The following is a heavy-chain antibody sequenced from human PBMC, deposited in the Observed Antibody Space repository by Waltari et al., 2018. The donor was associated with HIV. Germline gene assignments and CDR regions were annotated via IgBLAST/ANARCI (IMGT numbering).Heavy chain of an antibody. CDR3: AKDYFVVVTAAGPFDP. V-gene: IGHV3-30*18. D-gene: IGHD2-21*02. CDR1: GFSLRSFG. CDR2: ISYDGSNN. Sequence: VQLVESGGGVVQPGRSLRLSCAASGFSLRSFGLPWVRQAPGKGLEGVAVISYDGSNNYYADSVKGRFTISRDNSKNTLYLQMNSLRAEDTAVYYCAKDYFVVVTAAGPFDPWGQGTLVTVSS. J-gene: IGHJ5*02.